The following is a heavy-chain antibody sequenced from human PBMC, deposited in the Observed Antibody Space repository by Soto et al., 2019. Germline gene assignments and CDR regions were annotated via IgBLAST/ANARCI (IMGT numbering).Heavy chain of an antibody. D-gene: IGHD2-15*01. CDR2: IQNVGTT. J-gene: IGHJ6*04. Sequence: EVQLVESGGGLDQPGGSLRLSCAASGFTVSSKYMSWVRQAPGQGLEWVSLIQNVGTTYYAHSVKGRFTISRDTSENTVHIQMDSRRAEDTAVYYCARDGVLCDGGLCYWVPFEDWGKGTTVTVSS. CDR1: GFTVSSKY. V-gene: IGHV3-66*01. CDR3: ARDGVLCDGGLCYWVPFED.